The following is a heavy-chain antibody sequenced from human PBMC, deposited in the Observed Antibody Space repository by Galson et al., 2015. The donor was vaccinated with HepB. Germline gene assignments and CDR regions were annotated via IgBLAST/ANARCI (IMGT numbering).Heavy chain of an antibody. V-gene: IGHV2-70*11. J-gene: IGHJ4*02. Sequence: PALVKPTQTLTLTCTFSGFSLSTSGMCVSWIRQPPGKALEWLARIDWDDDKYYNTSLKTRLTISKDTSKNQVVLTMTNMDPVDTGTYYCARLRGSNWYLDFWGQGTLVTVSS. D-gene: IGHD6-13*01. CDR1: GFSLSTSGMC. CDR2: IDWDDDK. CDR3: ARLRGSNWYLDF.